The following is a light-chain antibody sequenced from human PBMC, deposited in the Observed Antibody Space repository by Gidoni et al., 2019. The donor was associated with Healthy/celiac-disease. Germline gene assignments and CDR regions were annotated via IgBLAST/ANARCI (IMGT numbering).Light chain of an antibody. J-gene: IGKJ3*01. Sequence: DIVMTQSPDSLAVSLGERATINCKSSQSVLYSSNNKNYLAWYQQKPGQPPKLLIYWASTRESGVPDRFSGSGSGTDFTLTISSQQAEDVAVYCCQQYYSTSFTFGPGTKVDIK. CDR1: QSVLYSSNNKNY. CDR3: QQYYSTSFT. CDR2: WAS. V-gene: IGKV4-1*01.